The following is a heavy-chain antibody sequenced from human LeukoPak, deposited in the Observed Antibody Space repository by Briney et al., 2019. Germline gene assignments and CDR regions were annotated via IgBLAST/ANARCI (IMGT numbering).Heavy chain of an antibody. CDR2: IKPDGTTK. V-gene: IGHV3-7*03. Sequence: HTGGSLRLSCAASGSPFSSYSMTWVRQAPGKGLEWVANIKPDGTTKFYVDSVKGRFTISRDNALNSLYLQMNSLRAEGTAIYYCARSIPYGTTWYGRSDYWGQGTLVTVSS. D-gene: IGHD6-13*01. CDR1: GSPFSSYS. J-gene: IGHJ4*02. CDR3: ARSIPYGTTWYGRSDY.